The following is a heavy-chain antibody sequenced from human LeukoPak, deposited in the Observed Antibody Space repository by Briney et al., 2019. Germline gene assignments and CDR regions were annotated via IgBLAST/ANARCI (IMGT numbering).Heavy chain of an antibody. Sequence: PSETLSLTCTVSGGSISSYYWSWIRQPAGKGLEWIGYIYYSGSTNYNPSLKSRVTISVDTSKNQFSLKLSSVTATDTAMYYCARESALGDDIIVALPANWGQGALVAVSS. J-gene: IGHJ4*02. D-gene: IGHD2-21*01. CDR1: GGSISSYY. CDR2: IYYSGST. V-gene: IGHV4-59*12. CDR3: ARESALGDDIIVALPAN.